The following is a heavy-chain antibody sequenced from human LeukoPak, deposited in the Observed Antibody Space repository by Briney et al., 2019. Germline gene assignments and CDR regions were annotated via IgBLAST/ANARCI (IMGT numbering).Heavy chain of an antibody. CDR3: ARHEGDTLTGYYDY. D-gene: IGHD3-9*01. CDR2: IYYTGST. V-gene: IGHV4-39*01. Sequence: SETLSLTCTVSGGSISTSSYYWGWIRQPPGKGLEWIGNIYYTGSTYYNPSLRSRVTISVDTSKNQFSLKLSSVTAADTAVYYCARHEGDTLTGYYDYWGQGTLVTVSS. J-gene: IGHJ4*02. CDR1: GGSISTSSYY.